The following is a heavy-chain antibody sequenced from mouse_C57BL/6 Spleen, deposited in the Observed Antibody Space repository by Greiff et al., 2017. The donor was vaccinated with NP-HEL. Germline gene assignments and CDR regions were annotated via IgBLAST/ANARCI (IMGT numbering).Heavy chain of an antibody. V-gene: IGHV1-64*01. Sequence: QVQLQQPGAELVKPGASVKLSCKASGYTFTSYWMHWVKQRPGQGLEWIGMIHPNSGSTNYNEKFKSKATLTVDKSSSTAYMQLSSLTSEDSAVYYCAREGTYYGSSYPCAYWGQGTLVTVSA. CDR1: GYTFTSYW. D-gene: IGHD1-1*01. CDR3: AREGTYYGSSYPCAY. J-gene: IGHJ3*01. CDR2: IHPNSGST.